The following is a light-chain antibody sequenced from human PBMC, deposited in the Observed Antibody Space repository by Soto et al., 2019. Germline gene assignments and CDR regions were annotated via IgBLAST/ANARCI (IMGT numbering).Light chain of an antibody. CDR2: GAS. Sequence: EIVLTQSPGTLSLSPGERATLSCRASQSVSSSFLAWYQQKPGQAPRLLIYGASSRATGIPDRFSGSGSGTDFTITISRLEPEDFAVYYCQQYDSSPWPFGQGTKVEIK. CDR1: QSVSSSF. CDR3: QQYDSSPWP. V-gene: IGKV3-20*01. J-gene: IGKJ1*01.